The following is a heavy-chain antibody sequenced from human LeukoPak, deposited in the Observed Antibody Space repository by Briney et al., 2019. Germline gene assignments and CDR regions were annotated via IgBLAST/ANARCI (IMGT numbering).Heavy chain of an antibody. V-gene: IGHV3-23*01. Sequence: GRSLRLSCAASGFTFSSYAMSWVRQAPGKGLEWVSAISGSGGSTYYADSVKGRFTISRGNSKNTLYLQMNSLRAEDTAVYYCAKSREYSSSPGFFDYWGQGTLVTVSS. J-gene: IGHJ4*02. D-gene: IGHD6-13*01. CDR2: ISGSGGST. CDR1: GFTFSSYA. CDR3: AKSREYSSSPGFFDY.